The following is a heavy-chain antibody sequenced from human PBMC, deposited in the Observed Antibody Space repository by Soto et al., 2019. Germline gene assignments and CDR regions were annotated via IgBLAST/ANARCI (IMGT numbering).Heavy chain of an antibody. CDR2: IKQDGSEK. CDR3: ARSNDSSGYYYVSLDY. D-gene: IGHD3-22*01. V-gene: IGHV3-7*03. J-gene: IGHJ4*02. CDR1: GFTFSSYW. Sequence: EVQLVESGGGLVQPGGSLRLSCAASGFTFSSYWMSWVRQAPGKGLEWVANIKQDGSEKYYVDSVKGRFTISRDNAKNSLYLQMNSLRAEDTAVYYCARSNDSSGYYYVSLDYWGQGTLVTVSS.